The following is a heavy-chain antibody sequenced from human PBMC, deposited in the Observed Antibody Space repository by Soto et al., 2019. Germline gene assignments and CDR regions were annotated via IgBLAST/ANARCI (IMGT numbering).Heavy chain of an antibody. V-gene: IGHV3-23*01. CDR1: GFTFSSYS. CDR3: TKGYYYDTCGYFDS. CDR2: ISAGGGRT. D-gene: IGHD3-22*01. Sequence: PGGSLRLSCAASGFTFSSYSMNWVRQAPGKGLELVSTISAGGGRTYYADSVKGRFTISRDNSKNTLYLQMNSLRAEDTAVYYCTKGYYYDTCGYFDSWGQGTLVTVSS. J-gene: IGHJ4*02.